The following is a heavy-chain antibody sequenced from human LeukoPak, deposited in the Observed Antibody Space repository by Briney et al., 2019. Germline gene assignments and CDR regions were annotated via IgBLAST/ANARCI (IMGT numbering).Heavy chain of an antibody. CDR2: ISYDGSNK. CDR3: ARDREAFDI. Sequence: GGSLRLSCAASGFTFSSYAMHWVRQAPGKGLEWVAVISYDGSNKYYADSVKGRFTISRDNSKNTLYLQMNGLRAEDTAVYYCARDREAFDIWGQGTMVTVSS. J-gene: IGHJ3*02. CDR1: GFTFSSYA. V-gene: IGHV3-30-3*01.